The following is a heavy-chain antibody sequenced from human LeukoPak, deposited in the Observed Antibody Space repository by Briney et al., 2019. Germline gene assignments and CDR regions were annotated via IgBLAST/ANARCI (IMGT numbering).Heavy chain of an antibody. Sequence: GGSLRLSCAASGFTFRRFAFHWVRQAPDKGLEWVAVIAYDGSVAFVADALKGRFTISRDDSKSTLYLQMNSLRPADTAVYYCARDMLKGAPDYLDHGGQGSLVTVPA. V-gene: IGHV3-30*04. CDR3: ARDMLKGAPDYLDH. D-gene: IGHD3-10*02. J-gene: IGHJ4*02. CDR1: GFTFRRFA. CDR2: IAYDGSVA.